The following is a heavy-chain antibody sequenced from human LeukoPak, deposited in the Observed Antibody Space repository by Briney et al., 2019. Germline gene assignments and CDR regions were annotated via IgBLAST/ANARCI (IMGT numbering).Heavy chain of an antibody. CDR3: ASGFGSTAMVTFDY. V-gene: IGHV3-48*04. D-gene: IGHD5-18*01. CDR1: GFSFSMYS. CDR2: ISAGSSTI. Sequence: LPGGSLRLSCAAFGFSFSMYSMNWVRQAPGKGLEWISYISAGSSTIYYADSVKGRFTISRDNAKNSLYLQMNSLRAEDTAVYYCASGFGSTAMVTFDYWGQGTLVTVSS. J-gene: IGHJ4*02.